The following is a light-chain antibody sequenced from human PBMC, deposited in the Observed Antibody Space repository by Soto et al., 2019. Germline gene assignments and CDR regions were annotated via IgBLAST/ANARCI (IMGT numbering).Light chain of an antibody. CDR1: SSHIGSNT. Sequence: QSALTQPPSASGTPGQRVTISCSGSSSHIGSNTVNWYQQLPGTAPELLIYSNNQRPSGVPDRVSGSKSGTSASLAISGLQSEDEADYYCAAWDDSLNGRYVFGTGTKVTVL. CDR3: AAWDDSLNGRYV. J-gene: IGLJ1*01. V-gene: IGLV1-44*01. CDR2: SNN.